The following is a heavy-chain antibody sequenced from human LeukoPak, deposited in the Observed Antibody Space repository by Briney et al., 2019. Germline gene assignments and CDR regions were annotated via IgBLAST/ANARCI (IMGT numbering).Heavy chain of an antibody. D-gene: IGHD5-24*01. J-gene: IGHJ4*02. Sequence: GGSLRLSCVASGFTFRSYAMSWVRQAPGKGLEWVSSIIANGGSTYYADSVKGRFTISRDNSENTVYLQMNSLRAEDTAVYYCAKGAGGSYGLYYFDYWGQGILVTVSS. CDR2: IIANGGST. CDR3: AKGAGGSYGLYYFDY. V-gene: IGHV3-23*01. CDR1: GFTFRSYA.